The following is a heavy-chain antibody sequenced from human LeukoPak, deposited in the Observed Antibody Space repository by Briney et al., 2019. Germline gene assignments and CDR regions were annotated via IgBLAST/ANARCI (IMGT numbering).Heavy chain of an antibody. D-gene: IGHD2-15*01. V-gene: IGHV4-4*07. CDR3: ARVGFGNCSGGSCYLRTYYFDY. J-gene: IGHJ4*02. CDR1: GGSISSYY. Sequence: SETLSPTCTVSGGSISSYYWSWIRQPAGKGLEWIGRIYTSGSTNYNPSLKSRVTMSVDTSKNQFSLKLSSVTAADTAVYYCARVGFGNCSGGSCYLRTYYFDYWGQGTLVTVSS. CDR2: IYTSGST.